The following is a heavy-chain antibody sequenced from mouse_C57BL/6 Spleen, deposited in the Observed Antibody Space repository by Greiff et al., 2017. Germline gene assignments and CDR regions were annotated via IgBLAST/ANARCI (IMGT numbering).Heavy chain of an antibody. V-gene: IGHV1-76*01. D-gene: IGHD1-2*01. Sequence: QVQLQQSGAELVRPGASVKLSCKASGYTFTDYYINWVKQRPGQGLEWIARIYPGSGNTYYNEKFKGKATLTAEKSSSTAYMQLSSLTSEDSAVYFCARSPLLDYAMDYWGQGTSVTVSS. CDR1: GYTFTDYY. CDR3: ARSPLLDYAMDY. J-gene: IGHJ4*01. CDR2: IYPGSGNT.